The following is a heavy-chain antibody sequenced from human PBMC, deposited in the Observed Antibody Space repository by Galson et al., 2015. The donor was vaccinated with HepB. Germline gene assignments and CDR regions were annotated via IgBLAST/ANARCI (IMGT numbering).Heavy chain of an antibody. V-gene: IGHV4-59*01. Sequence: ENLSLTCAVYGGSISSYYWSWIRQPPGKGLEWIGYIYYSGSTNYNPSLKSRVTISVDTSKNQFSLKLSSVTAADTAVYYCAIAPPGAGGFDYWGQGTLVTVSS. J-gene: IGHJ4*02. CDR3: AIAPPGAGGFDY. CDR2: IYYSGST. D-gene: IGHD3-10*01. CDR1: GGSISSYY.